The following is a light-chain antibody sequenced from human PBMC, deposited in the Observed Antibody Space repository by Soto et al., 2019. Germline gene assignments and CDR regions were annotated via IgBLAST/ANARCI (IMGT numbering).Light chain of an antibody. CDR3: QQYGSYRT. Sequence: EIVLTQSPGTLSLSPGERATLSCRASQSVSSDYLAWYQQKPGQAPRLLIYGASSRAADIPGRFSGSGAGTDFTLTTSRLEPEDFAVYYCQQYGSYRTFGLGTKVDIK. J-gene: IGKJ1*01. CDR2: GAS. V-gene: IGKV3-20*01. CDR1: QSVSSDY.